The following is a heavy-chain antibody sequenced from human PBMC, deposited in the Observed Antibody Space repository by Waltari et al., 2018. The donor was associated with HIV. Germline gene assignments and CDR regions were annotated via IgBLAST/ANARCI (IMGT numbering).Heavy chain of an antibody. J-gene: IGHJ2*01. V-gene: IGHV4-39*01. Sequence: QLQLQESGPGLVKPSETLSLTCPVSGGSGSSSSYFWGWIRQPPGKGLEWVGRIYYTGRAYYNPSLKRRVTISVDTSKNQFSLKVTSVTAADTAVYYCARHALRVGAAYWNFDLWGRGTLVTVSS. D-gene: IGHD1-26*01. CDR2: IYYTGRA. CDR3: ARHALRVGAAYWNFDL. CDR1: GGSGSSSSYF.